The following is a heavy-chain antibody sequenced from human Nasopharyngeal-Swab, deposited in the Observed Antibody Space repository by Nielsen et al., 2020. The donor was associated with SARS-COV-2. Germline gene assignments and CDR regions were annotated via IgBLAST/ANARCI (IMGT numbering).Heavy chain of an antibody. CDR3: TRAGSFRHDY. CDR2: ISYDGSNK. V-gene: IGHV3-30*03. D-gene: IGHD6-13*01. Sequence: GESLKISCAASGFTFSSYGMHWVRQAPGKGLEWVAVISYDGSNKYYADSAKGRFTISRDNAKNTLYLQMNSLSAEDTAVYYCTRAGSFRHDYWGQGTLVTVSS. CDR1: GFTFSSYG. J-gene: IGHJ4*02.